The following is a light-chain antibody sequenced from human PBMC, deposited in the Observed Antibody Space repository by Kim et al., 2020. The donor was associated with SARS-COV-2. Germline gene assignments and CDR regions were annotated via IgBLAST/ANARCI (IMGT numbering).Light chain of an antibody. CDR1: QEIRYY. CDR2: DAS. CDR3: KHYDSLPYT. J-gene: IGKJ2*01. V-gene: IGKV1-33*01. Sequence: SGSIGDRVTITCQATQEIRYYFNWYQQTSGKAPKVLIYDASNLETGVPSMFSGSGSGTSFTFTINSLQPEDVATYYCKHYDSLPYTFGQGPKLEI.